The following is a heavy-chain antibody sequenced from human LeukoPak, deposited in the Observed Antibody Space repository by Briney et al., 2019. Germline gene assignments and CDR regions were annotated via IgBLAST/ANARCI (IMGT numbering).Heavy chain of an antibody. CDR3: ARAENVWGSYRRQWNDY. D-gene: IGHD3-16*02. J-gene: IGHJ4*02. Sequence: SETLSLTCAVYGGSFSGYYWSWIRQPPGKGLEWIGEINHSGSANYNPSLKSRVTISVDTSKNQFSLKLSSVTAADTAVYYCARAENVWGSYRRQWNDYWGQGTLVTVSS. CDR2: INHSGSA. CDR1: GGSFSGYY. V-gene: IGHV4-34*01.